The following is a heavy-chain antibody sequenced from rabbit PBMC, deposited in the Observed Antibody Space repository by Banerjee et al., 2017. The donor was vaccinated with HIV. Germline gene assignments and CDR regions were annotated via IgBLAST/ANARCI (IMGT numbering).Heavy chain of an antibody. V-gene: IGHV1S45*01. CDR1: GFSFSSSYW. D-gene: IGHD1-1*01. J-gene: IGHJ4*01. CDR3: AKGNGGYYSGGTYFNL. Sequence: QEQLEESGGDLVKPEGSLTLTCTASGFSFSSSYWICWVRQAPGKGLEWIACIYTGDGSTYYASWAKGRFTISKTSSTTVTLQMTSLTAADTATYFCAKGNGGYYSGGTYFNLWGPGTLVTVS. CDR2: IYTGDGST.